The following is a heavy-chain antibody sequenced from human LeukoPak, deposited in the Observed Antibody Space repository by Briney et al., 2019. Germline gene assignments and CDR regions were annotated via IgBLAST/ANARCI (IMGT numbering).Heavy chain of an antibody. J-gene: IGHJ3*02. V-gene: IGHV1-69*13. Sequence: PVKVSCKASGGTFSSYAISWVRQAPGQGLEWMGGIIPIFGTANYAQKFQGRVTITADESTSTAYMELSSLRSEDTAVYYCGAAYCSSTSCYRAGAFDIWGQGTMVTVSS. CDR3: GAAYCSSTSCYRAGAFDI. CDR2: IIPIFGTA. CDR1: GGTFSSYA. D-gene: IGHD2-2*02.